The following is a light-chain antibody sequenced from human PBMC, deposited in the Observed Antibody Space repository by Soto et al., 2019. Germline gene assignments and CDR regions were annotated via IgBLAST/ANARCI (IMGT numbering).Light chain of an antibody. CDR3: QQYNSYSYT. V-gene: IGKV1-5*01. CDR2: DAS. Sequence: DIQMTQSPSTLSASVGDRVPITCRASQSISSWLAWYQQKPGKAPKLLIYDASSLESGVPSRFSGSGSGTEFTLTISSQQPDGFATYYCQQYNSYSYTFGQGTKLEIK. CDR1: QSISSW. J-gene: IGKJ2*01.